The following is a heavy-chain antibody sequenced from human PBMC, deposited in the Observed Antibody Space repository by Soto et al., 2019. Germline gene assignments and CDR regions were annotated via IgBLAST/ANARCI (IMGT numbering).Heavy chain of an antibody. J-gene: IGHJ3*02. V-gene: IGHV4-59*01. CDR3: AGDRHCSDYYDSSGDDAFDI. CDR1: GGSISSYY. CDR2: IYYRGTT. Sequence: QVQLQESGPGLVKPSETLSLTCTVSGGSISSYYWSWIRQPPGKGLEWIGYIYYRGTTNYNPSLKSRVTISVDTSKNQYSLKLSSVTAADTAVYYCAGDRHCSDYYDSSGDDAFDIWGQGTMVTVSS. D-gene: IGHD3-22*01.